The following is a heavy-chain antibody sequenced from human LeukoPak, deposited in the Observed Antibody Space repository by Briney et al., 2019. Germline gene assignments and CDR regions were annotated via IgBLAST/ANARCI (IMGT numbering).Heavy chain of an antibody. V-gene: IGHV3-30*02. J-gene: IGHJ6*03. CDR2: IRYDGSNK. D-gene: IGHD3-10*01. CDR1: GFTLSTYG. Sequence: GGSLRLSCAASGFTLSTYGMHWVRQAPGKGLEWVAFIRYDGSNKYYADSVKGRFTISRDNSKNTLYLQMNSLRAEDAAVYYCAGGYGSGSYSPTYFMDVWGKGTTVTISS. CDR3: AGGYGSGSYSPTYFMDV.